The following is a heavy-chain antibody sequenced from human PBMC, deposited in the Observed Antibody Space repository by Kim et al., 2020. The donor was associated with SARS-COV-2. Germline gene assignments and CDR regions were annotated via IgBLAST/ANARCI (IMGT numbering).Heavy chain of an antibody. V-gene: IGHV3-9*01. Sequence: GGSLRLSCAASGFTFDDYAMHWVRQAPGKGLEWVSGISWNSGSIGYADSVKGRFTISRDNAKNSLYLQMNSLRAEDTALYYCAMATRPELGGPKAGPYYDSSGYYSLYYGMDVWGQGTTVTVSS. CDR2: ISWNSGSI. CDR3: AMATRPELGGPKAGPYYDSSGYYSLYYGMDV. CDR1: GFTFDDYA. J-gene: IGHJ6*02. D-gene: IGHD3-22*01.